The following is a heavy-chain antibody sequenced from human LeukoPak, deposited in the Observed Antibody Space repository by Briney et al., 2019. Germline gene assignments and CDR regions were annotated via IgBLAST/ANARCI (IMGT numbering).Heavy chain of an antibody. D-gene: IGHD6-13*01. CDR1: GGSISSYY. CDR3: ANRYSGIWYDYYYGMDV. V-gene: IGHV4-59*12. J-gene: IGHJ6*02. CDR2: IYYSGST. Sequence: SETLSLTCTVSGGSISSYYWSWIRQPPGKGLEWIGYIYYSGSTYYNPSLKSRVTISVDTSKNQFSLKLSSVTAADTAVYYCANRYSGIWYDYYYGMDVWGQGTTVTVSS.